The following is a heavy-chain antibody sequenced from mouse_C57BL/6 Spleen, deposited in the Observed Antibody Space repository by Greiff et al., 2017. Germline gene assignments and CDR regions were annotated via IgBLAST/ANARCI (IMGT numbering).Heavy chain of an antibody. CDR1: GYTFTSYW. Sequence: QVQLQQPGAELVKPGASVKLSCKASGYTFTSYWMHWVKQRPGQGLEWIGMIHPNSGSTNYNEKFKSKATLTVDKSSSTAYMQLSSLTSEDSAVYYCARDDYVALFAYWGQGTLVTVSA. D-gene: IGHD2-4*01. CDR3: ARDDYVALFAY. V-gene: IGHV1-64*01. CDR2: IHPNSGST. J-gene: IGHJ3*01.